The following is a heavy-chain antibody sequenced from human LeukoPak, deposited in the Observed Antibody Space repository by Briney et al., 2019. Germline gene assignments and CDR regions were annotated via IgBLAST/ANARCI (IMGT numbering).Heavy chain of an antibody. CDR2: IIPILGIA. Sequence: GASVKVSCKASGGTFSSYAISWVRQAPGQGLEWMGRIIPILGIANYAQKFQGRVTITADKSTSTAYMELSSLRSEDTAVYYCARGITMIVVGEYCFDYWGQGTLVTVSS. CDR3: ARGITMIVVGEYCFDY. D-gene: IGHD3-22*01. J-gene: IGHJ4*02. CDR1: GGTFSSYA. V-gene: IGHV1-69*04.